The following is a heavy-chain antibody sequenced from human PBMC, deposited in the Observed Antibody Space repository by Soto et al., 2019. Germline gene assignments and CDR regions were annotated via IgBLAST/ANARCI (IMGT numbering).Heavy chain of an antibody. Sequence: ETLSLGCTLSGGRITNNYDGGWIRQPPGKGLEWIGSIHYSGGPYYNPSLKSRVTISVDTSKNQFSLKLTSVTAADTAVYYFARSHYGNYLDWFDPWGQGTLVTVSS. V-gene: IGHV4-39*01. CDR1: GGRITNNYD. CDR2: IHYSGGP. J-gene: IGHJ5*02. CDR3: ARSHYGNYLDWFDP. D-gene: IGHD4-17*01.